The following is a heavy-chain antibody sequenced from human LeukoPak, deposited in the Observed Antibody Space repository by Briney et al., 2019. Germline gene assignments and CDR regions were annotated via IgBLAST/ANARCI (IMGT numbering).Heavy chain of an antibody. CDR3: ANHFACGRTRCPPFDS. CDR2: IHSNGNT. CDR1: GGSITSTTYY. D-gene: IGHD2-2*01. Sequence: SETLSLTCAVSGGSITSTTYYWGWIRQPPGKGLEWIGRIHSNGNTYYNPSLESQVTISVDTSKNQFSLKLSSVTAADSAVYYCANHFACGRTRCPPFDSWGQGTLVTVSS. V-gene: IGHV4-39*01. J-gene: IGHJ4*02.